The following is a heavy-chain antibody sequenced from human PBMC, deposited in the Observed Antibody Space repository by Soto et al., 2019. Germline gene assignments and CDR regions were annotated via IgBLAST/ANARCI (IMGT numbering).Heavy chain of an antibody. V-gene: IGHV4-34*01. J-gene: IGHJ5*02. CDR1: VGSFSGYY. CDR3: AKGGGLLWCGELSSVVYWLDP. D-gene: IGHD3-10*01. Sequence: SETLSLTCAIYVGSFSGYYWSWIRQPPGKGLEWIGEINHSENTNYNPSLKSRVAISVDTSKNQFSLKLTSVTAADTAVYYCAKGGGLLWCGELSSVVYWLDPWGQGKLVTGSS. CDR2: INHSENT.